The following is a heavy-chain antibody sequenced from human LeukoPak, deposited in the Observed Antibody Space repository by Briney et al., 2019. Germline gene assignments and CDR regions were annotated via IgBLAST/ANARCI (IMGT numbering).Heavy chain of an antibody. J-gene: IGHJ1*01. CDR3: ASEGVYSTGWSEYFQH. CDR1: GGSISSYY. D-gene: IGHD6-19*01. V-gene: IGHV4-59*01. CDR2: TYYSGST. Sequence: SETLSLTCTVSGGSISSYYWSWIRQPPGKGLEWIGYTYYSGSTNYNPSLKSRVTISVDTSKNQFSLKLTSVTAADTAVYYCASEGVYSTGWSEYFQHWGQGTLVTVSS.